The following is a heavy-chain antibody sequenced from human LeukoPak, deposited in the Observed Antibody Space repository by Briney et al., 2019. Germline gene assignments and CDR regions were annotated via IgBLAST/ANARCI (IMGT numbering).Heavy chain of an antibody. J-gene: IGHJ6*03. Sequence: ASVKVSCKASGYTFTDYYIHWVRQAPGQGLGWMGSINTYSGATNYAQRFQGRVTMTRDTSISTAYMELGRVRSDDSAIYYCARDPTLGFYYFYLDVWGKGTTVTVSS. CDR2: INTYSGAT. CDR1: GYTFTDYY. CDR3: ARDPTLGFYYFYLDV. V-gene: IGHV1-2*02. D-gene: IGHD2-2*03.